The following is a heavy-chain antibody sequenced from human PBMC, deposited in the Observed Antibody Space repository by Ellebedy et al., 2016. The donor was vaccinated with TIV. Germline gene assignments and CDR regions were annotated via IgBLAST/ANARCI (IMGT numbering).Heavy chain of an antibody. Sequence: SETLSLTCTVSGGSISSGGYYWSWIRQHPGKGLEWIGYIYSSGSTYYNPSLKSRVTISIDTSKNQFSLKLSSVTAADTAVYYCARGDSSSSRIYYWGQGTLVTVSS. CDR1: GGSISSGGYY. V-gene: IGHV4-30-4*08. D-gene: IGHD6-6*01. CDR3: ARGDSSSSRIYY. J-gene: IGHJ4*02. CDR2: IYSSGST.